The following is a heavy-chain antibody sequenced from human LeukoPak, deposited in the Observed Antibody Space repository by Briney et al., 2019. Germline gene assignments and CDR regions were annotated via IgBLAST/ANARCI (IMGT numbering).Heavy chain of an antibody. J-gene: IGHJ4*02. Sequence: GGSLRLSCAASGFTFSNHWMQWVRQAPGKGLVFVSRTNGDGGTTSYADPVKGRFTISRDNDKNILYLQMNSLRAEDTAVYYCARESDASNDLDYWGQGTLVPVSS. CDR1: GFTFSNHW. V-gene: IGHV3-74*01. D-gene: IGHD1-1*01. CDR2: TNGDGGTT. CDR3: ARESDASNDLDY.